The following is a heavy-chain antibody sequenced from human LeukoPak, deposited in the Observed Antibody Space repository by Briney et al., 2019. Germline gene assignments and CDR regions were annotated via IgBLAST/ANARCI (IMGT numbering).Heavy chain of an antibody. V-gene: IGHV3-11*01. CDR2: ISNAGSPT. CDR1: GFTFGDYY. Sequence: PGGSLRLSCAASGFTFGDYYMGWIRQAPGKGLEWISYISNAGSPTHYADAVKGRFTISRDNAKKSLALQMNGLRVEDTAVYYCARGFTTTVKEGGAFDIWGHGTMVTVSS. D-gene: IGHD3-22*01. J-gene: IGHJ3*02. CDR3: ARGFTTTVKEGGAFDI.